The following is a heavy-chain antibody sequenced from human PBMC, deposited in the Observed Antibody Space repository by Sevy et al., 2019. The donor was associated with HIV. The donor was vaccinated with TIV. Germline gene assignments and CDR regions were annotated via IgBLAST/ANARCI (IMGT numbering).Heavy chain of an antibody. Sequence: GESLKISCAASGFTFSTYWMTWVRQAPGQGLEWVANIKEDGSAKYYVDSVKGRFTISRDNAKNSLYLQVNNLRAEDTAVYYWARDSPGYGGYAHWGQGTLVTVSS. CDR3: ARDSPGYGGYAH. J-gene: IGHJ1*01. CDR1: GFTFSTYW. CDR2: IKEDGSAK. D-gene: IGHD5-12*01. V-gene: IGHV3-7*01.